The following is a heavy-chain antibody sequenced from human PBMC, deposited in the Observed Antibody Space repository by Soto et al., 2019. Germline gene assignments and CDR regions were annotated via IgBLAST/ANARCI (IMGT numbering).Heavy chain of an antibody. D-gene: IGHD3-10*01. V-gene: IGHV1-2*02. CDR2: INPNSGGT. J-gene: IGHJ5*02. CDR3: ARDNVGGITMVRGVIIPPRWFDP. Sequence: ASVKVSFKACGYTFTGYYMHWLRQAPGQGLEWMGWINPNSGGTNYAQKFQGRVTMTRDTSIGTAYMELSRLRSDDTAVYYCARDNVGGITMVRGVIIPPRWFDPWGQGTLVTVSS. CDR1: GYTFTGYY.